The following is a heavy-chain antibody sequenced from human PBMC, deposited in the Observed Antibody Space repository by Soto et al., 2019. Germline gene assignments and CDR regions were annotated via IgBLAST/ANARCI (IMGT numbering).Heavy chain of an antibody. Sequence: EVQLVESGGGLVQPGGSLRLSCAASGFTFSSYWMSWVHQAPRKGLEWVANIKQDGNEKYYVDSVQGRFTISRDNANNSLYLQMNSLSAEDKAVYYCTRSRYCSTTSCYTATQFYYLSQGTMVTVSS. V-gene: IGHV3-7*01. D-gene: IGHD2-2*02. CDR3: TRSRYCSTTSCYTATQFYY. J-gene: IGHJ4*02. CDR1: GFTFSSYW. CDR2: IKQDGNEK.